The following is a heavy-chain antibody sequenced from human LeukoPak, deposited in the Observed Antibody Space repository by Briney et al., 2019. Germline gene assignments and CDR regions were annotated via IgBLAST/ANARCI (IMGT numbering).Heavy chain of an antibody. CDR2: ISSSSSYI. CDR1: GFTFSSYS. Sequence: GGSLRLSCAASGFTFSSYSMNWVRQAPGKGLEWVSSISSSSSYIFYADSVKGRFTISRDNAKNSLYLQMNSLRAEDTAVYYCARGAAYGDYVRWGQGTLVTVSS. J-gene: IGHJ4*02. V-gene: IGHV3-21*01. D-gene: IGHD4-17*01. CDR3: ARGAAYGDYVR.